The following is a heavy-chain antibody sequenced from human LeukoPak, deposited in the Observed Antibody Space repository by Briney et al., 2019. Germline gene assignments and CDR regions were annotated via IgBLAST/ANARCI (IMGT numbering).Heavy chain of an antibody. CDR3: ARVGGGSSWFGHFDY. CDR1: GFTFSNCA. Sequence: GGSLRLSCAASGFTFSNCAMHWVRQAPGKGLEWVAVISYDGSDKSYADSVKGRVTISRDNSKNTLYLLMNTLRAEDTAVYYCARVGGGSSWFGHFDYWGQGTLVTVPS. CDR2: ISYDGSDK. J-gene: IGHJ4*02. V-gene: IGHV3-30*04. D-gene: IGHD6-13*01.